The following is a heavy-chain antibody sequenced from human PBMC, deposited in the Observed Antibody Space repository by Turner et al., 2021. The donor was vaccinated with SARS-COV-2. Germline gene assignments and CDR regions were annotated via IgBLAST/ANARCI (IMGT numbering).Heavy chain of an antibody. Sequence: QLQLQESGPGLVKPSETLSVTCTVSGGSISSSTYYWGWIRQPPGEGLEWIGNIYYSGSTYYNPSLKSRVTISVDTSKNQFSLKLSSVTAADTAVYYCARLMDTAMDYYGMDVWGQGTTVTVSS. J-gene: IGHJ6*02. CDR2: IYYSGST. CDR1: GGSISSSTYY. CDR3: ARLMDTAMDYYGMDV. V-gene: IGHV4-39*01. D-gene: IGHD5-18*01.